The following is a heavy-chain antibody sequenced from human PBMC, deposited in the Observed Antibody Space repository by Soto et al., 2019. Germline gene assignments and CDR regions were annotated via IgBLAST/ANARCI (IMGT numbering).Heavy chain of an antibody. CDR3: ARESEDLTSNFDY. Sequence: PGGSLRLSCAASGFTFTRYSMNWVRQAPGKGLEWVSSISSTTNYIYYGDSMKGRFTISRDNAKNSLYLEMNSLRAEDTAVYYCARESEDLTSNFDYWSEGTLVTVSS. V-gene: IGHV3-21*06. CDR1: GFTFTRYS. J-gene: IGHJ4*02. CDR2: ISSTTNYI.